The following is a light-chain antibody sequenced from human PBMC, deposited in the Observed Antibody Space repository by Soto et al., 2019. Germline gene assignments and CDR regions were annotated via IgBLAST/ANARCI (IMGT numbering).Light chain of an antibody. V-gene: IGLV2-8*01. J-gene: IGLJ1*01. CDR3: SSYGGYNNVV. Sequence: QSVLTQPASVSGSPGQSITISCTGTSSDIGAYKHVSWYQQHPGKAPKLMIHEVNQRPSGVPDRFSGSKSGNTASLTVSGLQAEDEGTYYCSSYGGYNNVVFGTGTKGTVL. CDR2: EVN. CDR1: SSDIGAYKH.